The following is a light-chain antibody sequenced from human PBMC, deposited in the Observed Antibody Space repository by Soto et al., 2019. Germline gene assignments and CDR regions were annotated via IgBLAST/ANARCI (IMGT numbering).Light chain of an antibody. Sequence: QSVLTQPPSVSGASGQRVTISCTGSSSNIGAGYDVHWYQQLPGTAPKLLLFGNNNRPSGVPDRFSGSKSATSASLAITGLQAEDEADYYCQSYDSSLSGWVFGGGTKLTVL. CDR1: SSNIGAGYD. CDR3: QSYDSSLSGWV. CDR2: GNN. J-gene: IGLJ3*02. V-gene: IGLV1-40*01.